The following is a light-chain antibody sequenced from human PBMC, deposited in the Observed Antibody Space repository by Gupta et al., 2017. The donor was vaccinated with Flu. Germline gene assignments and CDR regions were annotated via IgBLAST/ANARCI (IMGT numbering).Light chain of an antibody. CDR1: QGISSY. CDR2: AAS. J-gene: IGKJ2*01. V-gene: IGKV1-9*01. CDR3: QQLNSYPHT. Sequence: PSFLAASVGDRVTITSLSSQGISSYLAWYQQKPGKAPKLLIYAASTLQSGVPARFSGSGSGTEFTLTISSLQPEDFATYYCQQLNSYPHTFGQGTKMEIK.